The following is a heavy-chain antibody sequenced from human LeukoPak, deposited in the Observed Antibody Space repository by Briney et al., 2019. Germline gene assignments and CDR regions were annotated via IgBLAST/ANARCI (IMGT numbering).Heavy chain of an antibody. Sequence: PSETLSLTCTVSGGSISSYYWNWIRQSAGKGLEWIVRVDSSGSSNYNPSLKSRLSMSVDTSRNQLSLKVTSVTAADTAVYYCARDQSRADPRIEIAAAGRLYSLDPWGQGILVTASS. V-gene: IGHV4-4*07. CDR2: VDSSGSS. J-gene: IGHJ5*02. CDR3: ARDQSRADPRIEIAAAGRLYSLDP. CDR1: GGSISSYY. D-gene: IGHD6-13*01.